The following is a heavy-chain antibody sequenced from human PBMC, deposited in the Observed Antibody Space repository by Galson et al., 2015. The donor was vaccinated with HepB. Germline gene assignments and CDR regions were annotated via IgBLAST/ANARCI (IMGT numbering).Heavy chain of an antibody. CDR3: ARDIRLWGMDV. CDR2: ISYDGSNK. J-gene: IGHJ6*02. V-gene: IGHV3-30*03. CDR1: GFTFSSYG. D-gene: IGHD2-21*01. Sequence: SLRLSCAASGFTFSSYGMHWVRQAPGKGLEWVAVISYDGSNKYYADSVKGRFTISRDNSKNTLYLQMNSLRAEDTAVYYCARDIRLWGMDVWGQGTTVTVSS.